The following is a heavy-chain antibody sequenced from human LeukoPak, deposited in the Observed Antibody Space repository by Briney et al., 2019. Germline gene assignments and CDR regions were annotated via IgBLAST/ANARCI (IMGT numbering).Heavy chain of an antibody. Sequence: GGSLRLSCAASGFTFSNYAMTWVRQAPGKGLEWVSSISSSSSYVYYADSVKGRFTFSRDNAKNSLSLQMNSLRAEDTAVYYCARDGEVGVGRWFDPWGQGALVTVSS. CDR1: GFTFSNYA. CDR3: ARDGEVGVGRWFDP. CDR2: ISSSSSYV. V-gene: IGHV3-21*01. D-gene: IGHD1-26*01. J-gene: IGHJ5*02.